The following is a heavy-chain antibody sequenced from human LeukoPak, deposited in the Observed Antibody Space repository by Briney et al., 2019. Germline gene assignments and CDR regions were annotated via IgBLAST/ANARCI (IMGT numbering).Heavy chain of an antibody. Sequence: ASVKVSCKASGYTFTTYGISWVRQAPGQGLEWMAWISAYNGNTNYAQKLQGRVTMTTDTSTSTAYMGLRSLRSDDTAVYYCARVVMGYGDYRGAYYYMDVWGKGTTVTVSS. CDR3: ARVVMGYGDYRGAYYYMDV. J-gene: IGHJ6*03. CDR2: ISAYNGNT. D-gene: IGHD4-17*01. CDR1: GYTFTTYG. V-gene: IGHV1-18*01.